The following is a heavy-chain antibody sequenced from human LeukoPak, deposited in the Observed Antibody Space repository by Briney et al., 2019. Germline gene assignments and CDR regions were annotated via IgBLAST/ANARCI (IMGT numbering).Heavy chain of an antibody. J-gene: IGHJ3*02. CDR3: ARERHYGDYERDAFDI. CDR2: IKQDGSEK. D-gene: IGHD4-17*01. V-gene: IGHV3-7*01. Sequence: PGGSLRLSCAASGFTFSSYSMSWVRQAPGKGLEWVANIKQDGSEKYYVDSVKGRFTISRDNAKNSLYLQMNSLRAEDTAVYYCARERHYGDYERDAFDIWGQGTMVTVSS. CDR1: GFTFSSYS.